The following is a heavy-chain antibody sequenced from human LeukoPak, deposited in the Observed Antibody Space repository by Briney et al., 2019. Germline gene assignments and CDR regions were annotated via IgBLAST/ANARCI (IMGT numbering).Heavy chain of an antibody. CDR2: IGTAGDT. CDR1: GFTFSSYD. Sequence: GGSLRLSCAASGFTFSSYDMPWVRHATGKGLEWVSAIGTAGDTYYPGSVKGRFTISRENAKNSLYLQMNSLRAGDTAVYYCARGVGIAAAGTVWFDPWGQGTLVTVSS. CDR3: ARGVGIAAAGTVWFDP. J-gene: IGHJ5*02. V-gene: IGHV3-13*01. D-gene: IGHD6-13*01.